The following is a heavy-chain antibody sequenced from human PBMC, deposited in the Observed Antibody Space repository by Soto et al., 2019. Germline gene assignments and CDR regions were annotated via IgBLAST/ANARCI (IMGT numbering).Heavy chain of an antibody. CDR1: GGSITDYY. CDR2: MSYSGAT. CDR3: ARSDGRY. V-gene: IGHV4-59*01. Sequence: SETLSLTCTVSGGSITDYYWTWIRQPPGKGLEWVGYMSYSGATNSSPSLKSRVTISVDTSKNQFSPKLSSVTAADTAVYYCARSDGRYWGQGTLVTVSS. J-gene: IGHJ4*02.